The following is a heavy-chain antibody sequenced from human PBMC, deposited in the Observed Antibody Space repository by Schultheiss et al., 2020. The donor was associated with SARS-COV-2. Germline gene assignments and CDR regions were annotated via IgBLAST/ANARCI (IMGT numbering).Heavy chain of an antibody. CDR2: TYYTGSA. CDR3: ARAGIKFGGVIVNNYYFDY. D-gene: IGHD3-16*02. Sequence: SQTLSLTCTVSGGSIISDVYYWGWIRQSPGKGLEWIVTTYYTGSAYYNPSLKSRVTISVDTSKNQFSLTLTSVTAADTAVYYCARAGIKFGGVIVNNYYFDYWGQGTLVTVSS. J-gene: IGHJ4*02. V-gene: IGHV4-39*07. CDR1: GGSIISDVYY.